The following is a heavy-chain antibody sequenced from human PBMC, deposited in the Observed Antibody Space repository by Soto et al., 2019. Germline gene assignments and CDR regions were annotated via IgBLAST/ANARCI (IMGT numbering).Heavy chain of an antibody. CDR1: GFTFSSYW. D-gene: IGHD3-9*01. CDR3: AKGDILTAYYTRYYYYYGMDV. CDR2: IKQDGSEK. V-gene: IGHV3-7*03. Sequence: GGSLRLSCAASGFTFSSYWMSWVRQAPGKGLEWVANIKQDGSEKYYVDSVKGRFTISRDNAKNSLYLQMNSLRAEDTAVYFCAKGDILTAYYTRYYYYYGMDVWGQGTTVTV. J-gene: IGHJ6*02.